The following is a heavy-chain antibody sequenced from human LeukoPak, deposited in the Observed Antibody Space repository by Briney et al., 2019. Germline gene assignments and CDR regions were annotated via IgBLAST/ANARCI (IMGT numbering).Heavy chain of an antibody. J-gene: IGHJ5*02. CDR2: IHYRGTT. D-gene: IGHD6-19*01. V-gene: IGHV4-39*01. Sequence: PSETLSLTCTVSGGSINSSSYYWGWIRPPPGKGLGWLGIIHYRGTTSYNPSLMRRVNISVDRSKNPFSLRLSSVTAADTAVYYCPRRTMVAGTNWFDPWGQGPLVTVSS. CDR3: PRRTMVAGTNWFDP. CDR1: GGSINSSSYY.